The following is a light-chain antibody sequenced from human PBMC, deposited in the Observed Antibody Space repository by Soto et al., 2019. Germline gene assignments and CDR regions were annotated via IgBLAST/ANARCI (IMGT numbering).Light chain of an antibody. CDR2: SAS. V-gene: IGKV1-39*01. Sequence: DIQMTQSPSSLSASVGDRVTITCRASQGVSAYLLWYQQTQWRAPKLLIYSASTLVSGVPSRFSGSGSGTSFTITISSLQPEDFATYYCQQSYRTPHTFGQGTKLETK. J-gene: IGKJ2*01. CDR3: QQSYRTPHT. CDR1: QGVSAY.